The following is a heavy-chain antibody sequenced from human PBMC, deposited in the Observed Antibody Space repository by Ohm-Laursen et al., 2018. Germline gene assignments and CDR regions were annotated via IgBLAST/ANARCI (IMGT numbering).Heavy chain of an antibody. J-gene: IGHJ4*02. Sequence: SLRLSCAASGFTFSSYGMHWVRQAPGKGLEWVAVIWYDGSNKYYADSVKGRFTISRDNAKNSLYLQMSSLRAEDTAMYYCVRDRRGGSIELRAGGQGALVTVSS. CDR2: IWYDGSNK. D-gene: IGHD6-6*01. CDR3: VRDRRGGSIELRA. CDR1: GFTFSSYG. V-gene: IGHV3-33*01.